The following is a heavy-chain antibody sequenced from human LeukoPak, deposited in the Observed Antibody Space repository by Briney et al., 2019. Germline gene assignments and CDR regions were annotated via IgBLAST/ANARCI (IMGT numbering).Heavy chain of an antibody. CDR2: INPNGGGT. CDR1: GYTFTDYY. Sequence: GASVKVSCKASGYTFTDYYMHWVRQAPGQGLEWMGWINPNGGGTKYAQKFQDTVTMTTDTSISTAYMELSGLRSDDTAVYYCARGGAYFDYWGQGTLVTVSS. D-gene: IGHD4/OR15-4a*01. CDR3: ARGGAYFDY. V-gene: IGHV1-2*02. J-gene: IGHJ4*02.